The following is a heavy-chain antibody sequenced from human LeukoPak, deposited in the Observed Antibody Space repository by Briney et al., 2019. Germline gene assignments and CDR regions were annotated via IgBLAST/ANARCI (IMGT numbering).Heavy chain of an antibody. V-gene: IGHV5-51*01. CDR1: GYSFTSYW. Sequence: GESLKMSCKGSGYSFTSYWIGWVRQMPGKGLEWMGIIYPGDSDTRYSPSFQGQVTISADKSISTAYLQWSSLKASDTAMYYCARRLYCSSTSCYMGNAFDIWGQGTMVTVS. CDR2: IYPGDSDT. D-gene: IGHD2-2*02. CDR3: ARRLYCSSTSCYMGNAFDI. J-gene: IGHJ3*02.